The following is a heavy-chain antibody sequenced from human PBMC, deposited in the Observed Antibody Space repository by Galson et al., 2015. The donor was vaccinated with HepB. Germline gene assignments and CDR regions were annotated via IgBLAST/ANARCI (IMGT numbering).Heavy chain of an antibody. V-gene: IGHV1-18*01. CDR1: GNTLPTYG. CDR3: ARGRGDDLFDI. CDR2: ITPYNGNT. Sequence: SVKVSCKVSGNTLPTYGISWMRQAPGQGLEWMGWITPYNGNTKCAQKFQGRVTMTTDTSTTTVFMELRSLKSDDTAVYCCARGRGDDLFDIWGQGTLVTVSS. J-gene: IGHJ4*02. D-gene: IGHD2-21*02.